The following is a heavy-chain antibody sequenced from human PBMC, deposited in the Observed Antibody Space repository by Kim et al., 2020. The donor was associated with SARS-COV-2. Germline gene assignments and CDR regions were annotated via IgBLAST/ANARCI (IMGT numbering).Heavy chain of an antibody. CDR1: GFTFSSYG. V-gene: IGHV3-30*03. CDR2: ISYDGSNK. D-gene: IGHD2-15*01. J-gene: IGHJ4*02. CDR3: ATKSVEGGLLDY. Sequence: GGSLRLSCAASGFTFSSYGMHWVRQAPGKGLEWVAVISYDGSNKYYADSVKGRFTISRDNSKNTLYLQMNSLRAEDTAVYYCATKSVEGGLLDYWGQGTLVTVSS.